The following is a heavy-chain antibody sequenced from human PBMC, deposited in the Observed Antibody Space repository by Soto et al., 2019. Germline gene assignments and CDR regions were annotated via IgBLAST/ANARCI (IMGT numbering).Heavy chain of an antibody. V-gene: IGHV4-39*02. D-gene: IGHD3-10*01. Sequence: QLQLQESGPGLVKPSETLSLTCSVSGGSITTSSYNWDWIRQPPVKGLEWIGTIYYDGSTSYNPSLKSQVTISVDTSKNHVSLKVNSVTAADTAVYYCARFYGNDFDVWGRGTVVTVSS. CDR3: ARFYGNDFDV. J-gene: IGHJ3*01. CDR1: GGSITTSSYN. CDR2: IYYDGST.